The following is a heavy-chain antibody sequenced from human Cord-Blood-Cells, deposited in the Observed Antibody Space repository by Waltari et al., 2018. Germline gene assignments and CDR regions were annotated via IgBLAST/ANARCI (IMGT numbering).Heavy chain of an antibody. V-gene: IGHV1-2*06. CDR2: INPNSGGT. J-gene: IGHJ5*02. CDR3: ARLLRGTTGTNWFDP. Sequence: VQLVQSGAEVQKPGASVKVSCKASGYTFTGYYMHWVRQAPGQGLEWIGRINPNSGGTNYAQKFQGRVTMTRDTSISTAYMELSRLRSDDTALYYCARLLRGTTGTNWFDPWGQGTLVTVSS. CDR1: GYTFTGYY. D-gene: IGHD1-1*01.